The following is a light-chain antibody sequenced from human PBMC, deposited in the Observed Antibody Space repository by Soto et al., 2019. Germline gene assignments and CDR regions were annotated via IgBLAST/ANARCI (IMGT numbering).Light chain of an antibody. Sequence: QSALTQPASVSGSPGQSISISCTGASSDVGGYNYVSWYQQRPGKAPKLLIYDVTYRPSGVSNRFSGSKSGNTASLTISGFQAEDEADYYCSSYTSTTPRVLFGGGTKLTVL. J-gene: IGLJ2*01. CDR3: SSYTSTTPRVL. V-gene: IGLV2-14*03. CDR1: SSDVGGYNY. CDR2: DVT.